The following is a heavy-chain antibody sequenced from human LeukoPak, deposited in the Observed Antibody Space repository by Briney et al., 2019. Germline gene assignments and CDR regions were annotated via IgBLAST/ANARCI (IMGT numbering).Heavy chain of an antibody. CDR3: ATGPTKWELLPWFDP. CDR2: MNPNSANT. D-gene: IGHD1-26*01. CDR1: GYTFTSYD. Sequence: ASVKVSCKASGYTFTSYDINWVRQAPGQGLEWMGWMNPNSANTGYAQKFQGRVTMTRNTSISTAYMELRSLRSEDTAVYYCATGPTKWELLPWFDPWGQGTLVTVSS. V-gene: IGHV1-8*01. J-gene: IGHJ5*02.